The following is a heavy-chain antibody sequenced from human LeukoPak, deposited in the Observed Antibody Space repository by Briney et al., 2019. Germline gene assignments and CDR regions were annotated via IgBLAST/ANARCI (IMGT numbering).Heavy chain of an antibody. CDR3: ARASLRFLEWLSRRDYYYYYMDV. J-gene: IGHJ6*03. CDR1: GGSISSHY. CDR2: IYYSGST. V-gene: IGHV4-59*11. Sequence: SETLSLTCTVSGGSISSHYWSWIRQPPGKGLEWIGYIYYSGSTNYNPSLKSRVTISVDTSKNQFSLKLSPVTAADTAVYYCARASLRFLEWLSRRDYYYYYMDVWGKGTAVTVSS. D-gene: IGHD3-3*01.